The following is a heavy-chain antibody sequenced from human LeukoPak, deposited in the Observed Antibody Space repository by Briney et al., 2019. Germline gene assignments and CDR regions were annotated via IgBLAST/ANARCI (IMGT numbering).Heavy chain of an antibody. J-gene: IGHJ4*02. CDR3: VKSYGDHYLFEY. V-gene: IGHV3-30*18. CDR2: LSFDGFRQ. Sequence: PGGSLRLSCAASGFSFSNYWMSWVRQAPGKGLEWVAVLSFDGFRQYYADAVRGRFIISRDVSKKTVFLQMDNLRTEDTATYYCVKSYGDHYLFEYWGQGTLVTVSS. D-gene: IGHD2-21*02. CDR1: GFSFSNYW.